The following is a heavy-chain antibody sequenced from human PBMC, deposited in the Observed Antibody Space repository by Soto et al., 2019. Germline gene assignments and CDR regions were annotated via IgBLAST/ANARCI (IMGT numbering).Heavy chain of an antibody. V-gene: IGHV3-48*03. CDR2: ISGSGRTI. D-gene: IGHD3-22*01. CDR3: AKGDDNSGYYYAFDS. Sequence: GGSLRLSCEASGFTFSNYDMNWVRQAPGKGLEWVSYISGSGRTIYYADSVKGRFTISRDSAKKSLFLQMNSLRAEDTALYYCAKGDDNSGYYYAFDSWGQGTPVTVSS. J-gene: IGHJ4*02. CDR1: GFTFSNYD.